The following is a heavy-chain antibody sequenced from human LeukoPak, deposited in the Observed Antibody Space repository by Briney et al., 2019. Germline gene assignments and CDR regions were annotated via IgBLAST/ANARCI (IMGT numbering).Heavy chain of an antibody. CDR3: VKDVEAYYGSGNYLDY. Sequence: GGSLRLSCAASGFTFSSYSMNWVRQAPGKGLEWVSSISSSSSYIYYADSVKGRFTISRDNAKNSLYLQMNSLRAEDTALYYRVKDVEAYYGSGNYLDYWGQGTLVTVSS. CDR1: GFTFSSYS. D-gene: IGHD3-10*01. CDR2: ISSSSSYI. V-gene: IGHV3-21*04. J-gene: IGHJ4*02.